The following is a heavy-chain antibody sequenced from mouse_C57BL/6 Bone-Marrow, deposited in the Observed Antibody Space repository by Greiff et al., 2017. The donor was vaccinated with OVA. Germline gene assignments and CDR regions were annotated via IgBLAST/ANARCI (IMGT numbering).Heavy chain of an antibody. Sequence: EVQGVESGGGLVKPGGSLKLSCAASGFTFSDYGMHWVRQAPEKGLEWVAYISSGSSTIYYADTVKGRFTLSRDNAKNTLFMQMTGLRSEDTAMYYCARTDFTTVVARAMDYWGQGTSVTVSS. CDR3: ARTDFTTVVARAMDY. CDR2: ISSGSSTI. CDR1: GFTFSDYG. J-gene: IGHJ4*01. D-gene: IGHD1-1*01. V-gene: IGHV5-17*01.